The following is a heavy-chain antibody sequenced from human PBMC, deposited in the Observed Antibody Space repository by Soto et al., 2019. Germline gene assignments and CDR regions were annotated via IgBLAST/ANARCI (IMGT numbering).Heavy chain of an antibody. D-gene: IGHD3-9*01. CDR2: ISAYNGNT. Sequence: QVQLVQSGAEVKKPGASVKVSCKASGYTFSSYGISGVRQAPGQGLEWMGWISAYNGNTNYAQKLQGRVTMTTDTSTSTAYMELRSLRSDDTAVYYCARGPNYDILTGNYDGMDVWGQGTTVTVSS. V-gene: IGHV1-18*01. CDR3: ARGPNYDILTGNYDGMDV. CDR1: GYTFSSYG. J-gene: IGHJ6*02.